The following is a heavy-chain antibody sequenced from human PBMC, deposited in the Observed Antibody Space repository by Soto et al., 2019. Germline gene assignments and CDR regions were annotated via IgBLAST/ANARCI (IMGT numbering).Heavy chain of an antibody. CDR1: GFTFSTYA. D-gene: IGHD2-15*01. J-gene: IGHJ4*02. Sequence: QVHLVESGGGVVQPGQSLRLSCAAAGFTFSTYAIHWLRQAPGQGLEWVAIISYDSTNKFYADSVKGRFTISRDNSESTLYLQMSSLRPEDTAVYYCAKTAPGGRCSGMCYPDYWGKGTLVTVSS. CDR2: ISYDSTNK. V-gene: IGHV3-30*18. CDR3: AKTAPGGRCSGMCYPDY.